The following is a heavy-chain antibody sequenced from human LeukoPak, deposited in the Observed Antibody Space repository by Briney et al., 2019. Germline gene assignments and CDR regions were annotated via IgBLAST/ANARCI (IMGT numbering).Heavy chain of an antibody. Sequence: GRSLRLSCAASGFTFSSYAMHWVRQAPGKGLEWVAVISYDGSNKYYADSVKGRFTISRDNSKNTLYLQMNSLRAEDTAVYYCARGGISGWYSDYWGQGTLVTVSS. CDR1: GFTFSSYA. J-gene: IGHJ4*02. CDR2: ISYDGSNK. CDR3: ARGGISGWYSDY. V-gene: IGHV3-30*04. D-gene: IGHD6-19*01.